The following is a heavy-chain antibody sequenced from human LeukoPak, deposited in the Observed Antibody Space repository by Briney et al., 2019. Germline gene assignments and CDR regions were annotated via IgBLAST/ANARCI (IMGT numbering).Heavy chain of an antibody. CDR3: ARDRGAYYDSSGTI. J-gene: IGHJ4*02. D-gene: IGHD3-22*01. CDR2: IRYDGSNK. Sequence: GGSLRLSCAASGFTFSSYGMHWVRQAPGKGLEWVAFIRYDGSNKYYADSVKGRFTISRDNAKNSLYLQMNSLRAEDTAVYYCARDRGAYYDSSGTIWGQGTLVTVSS. CDR1: GFTFSSYG. V-gene: IGHV3-30*02.